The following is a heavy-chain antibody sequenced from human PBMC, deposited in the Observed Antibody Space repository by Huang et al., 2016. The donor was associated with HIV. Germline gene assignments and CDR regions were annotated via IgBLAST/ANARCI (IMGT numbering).Heavy chain of an antibody. J-gene: IGHJ3*02. V-gene: IGHV4-34*01. CDR3: ARERMMSWLDDHDAFDI. CDR1: GGSFSGYY. CDR2: NNHSGST. D-gene: IGHD1-1*01. Sequence: QVQLQQWGAGLLKPSETLSLTCAVYGGSFSGYYWSWIRQSPGKGLEGIGENNHSGSTNYNPSLKSRLTISVDTSNSQFSLKLSSVTAADTAVYYCARERMMSWLDDHDAFDIWGQGTMVTVSS.